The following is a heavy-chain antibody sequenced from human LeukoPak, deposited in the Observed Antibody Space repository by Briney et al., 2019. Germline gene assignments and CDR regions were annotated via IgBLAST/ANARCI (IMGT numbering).Heavy chain of an antibody. CDR2: ISAYNGNT. J-gene: IGHJ6*03. V-gene: IGHV1-18*01. D-gene: IGHD5-18*01. Sequence: ASVKVSCKASGYTFTSYGISWVRQAPGQGLEWMGWISAYNGNTNYAQKLQGRVTITTDTSTSTAYMELRSLRSDDTAVYYCARTRIQLWLGTGYYYYYMDVWGKGTTVTISS. CDR1: GYTFTSYG. CDR3: ARTRIQLWLGTGYYYYYMDV.